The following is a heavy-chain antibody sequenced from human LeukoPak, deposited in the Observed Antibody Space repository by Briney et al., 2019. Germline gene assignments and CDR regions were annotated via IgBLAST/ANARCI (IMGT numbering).Heavy chain of an antibody. J-gene: IGHJ4*02. D-gene: IGHD2-2*01. CDR3: ARGTSYGRRPGEFDY. Sequence: ASVKVSCKASGGTFSSYAISWVRQAPGQGLEWMGRIIPILGIANYAQKFQGRVTITADKSTSTAYMEPSSLRSEDTAVYYCARGTSYGRRPGEFDYWGQGTLVTVSS. V-gene: IGHV1-69*04. CDR2: IIPILGIA. CDR1: GGTFSSYA.